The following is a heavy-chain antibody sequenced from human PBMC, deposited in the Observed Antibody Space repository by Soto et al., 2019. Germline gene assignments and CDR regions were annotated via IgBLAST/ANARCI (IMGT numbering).Heavy chain of an antibody. V-gene: IGHV1-2*02. CDR3: ARAVAVGWGWFDP. J-gene: IGHJ5*02. CDR1: GYTFTGYY. Sequence: ASVKVSCKASGYTFTGYYMHWVRQAPGQGLEWMGWINPNSGGTNYAQKFQGRVTMTRDTSISTAYMELSRLRSDDTAVYYCARAVAVGWGWFDPWGQGTLVTVSS. D-gene: IGHD6-19*01. CDR2: INPNSGGT.